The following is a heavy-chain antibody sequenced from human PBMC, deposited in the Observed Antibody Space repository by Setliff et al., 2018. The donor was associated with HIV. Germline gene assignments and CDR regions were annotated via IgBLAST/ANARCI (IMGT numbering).Heavy chain of an antibody. Sequence: ASVKVSCKASGYTFSNFAIGWLRQAPGQGLEGMGWISSYSDNTFYARSLQGRVTMTTDTASSTSYMELRSLRSDDTAMYYCARIRAGALLNAFDIWAQGTMVTVSS. CDR1: GYTFSNFA. J-gene: IGHJ3*02. D-gene: IGHD1-26*01. CDR3: ARIRAGALLNAFDI. CDR2: ISSYSDNT. V-gene: IGHV1-18*01.